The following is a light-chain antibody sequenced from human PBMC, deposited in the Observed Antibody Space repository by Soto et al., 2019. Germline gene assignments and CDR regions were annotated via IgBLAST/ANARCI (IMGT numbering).Light chain of an antibody. J-gene: IGKJ4*01. Sequence: DIQMTQSPSSLSASLGDRVTVTCRASQKIHNFVSWYQQTPGQAPKLLIFLASTLESGVPSRFGGSGSGTDFTLTISSLQPEDFATYYCQQSFSNPRTFGGGTKVDTK. CDR1: QKIHNF. V-gene: IGKV1-39*01. CDR3: QQSFSNPRT. CDR2: LAS.